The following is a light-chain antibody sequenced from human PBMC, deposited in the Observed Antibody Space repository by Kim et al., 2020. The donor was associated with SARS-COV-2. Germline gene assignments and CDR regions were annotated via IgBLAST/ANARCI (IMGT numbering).Light chain of an antibody. CDR2: DNN. Sequence: GQTVTISCSGNNSNMRKNFVSCYQQLPGTAPKLLSYDNNKRPSGIPARFSGSKSGTSATLGITGLQTGDEADYYCGTWDSSLSAGVFGGGTQLTVL. CDR1: NSNMRKNF. J-gene: IGLJ3*02. CDR3: GTWDSSLSAGV. V-gene: IGLV1-51*01.